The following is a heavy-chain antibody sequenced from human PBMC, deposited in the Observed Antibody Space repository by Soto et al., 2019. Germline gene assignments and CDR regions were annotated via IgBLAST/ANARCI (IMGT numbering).Heavy chain of an antibody. V-gene: IGHV3-48*02. D-gene: IGHD5-12*01. CDR3: ARDGGYSGYDSGAVGNYYYYGMDV. Sequence: GGSLRLSCAASGFTFSSYSMNWVRQAPGKGLEWVSYISSSSSTIYYADSVKGRFTISRDNAKNSLYLQMNSLRDEDTAVYYCARDGGYSGYDSGAVGNYYYYGMDVWGQGTTVTVSS. CDR1: GFTFSSYS. J-gene: IGHJ6*02. CDR2: ISSSSSTI.